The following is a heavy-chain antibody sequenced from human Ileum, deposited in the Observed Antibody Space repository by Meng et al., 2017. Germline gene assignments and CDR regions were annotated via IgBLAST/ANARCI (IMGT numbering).Heavy chain of an antibody. CDR1: GFTFSNYW. D-gene: IGHD1-26*01. V-gene: IGHV3-74*01. Sequence: EVQLVESGGGLVQPGGSLRLSCAASGFTFSNYWMHWVRQVPGKGLVWVSRINRDGTSTSYADSLEGRFSISRDNAKNTLYLQMNNLRPEDTAVYYCSRDLSSEWELVGWGQGTLVIVSS. CDR2: INRDGTST. J-gene: IGHJ4*02. CDR3: SRDLSSEWELVG.